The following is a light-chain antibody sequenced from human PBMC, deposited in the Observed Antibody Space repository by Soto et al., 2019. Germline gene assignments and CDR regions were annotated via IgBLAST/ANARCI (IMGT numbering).Light chain of an antibody. CDR1: SSDVGGYDH. V-gene: IGLV2-14*03. J-gene: IGLJ1*01. CDR2: EVS. CDR3: SSYTRSNPCV. Sequence: QSALTQPASVSGSPGQSITISCTGTSSDVGGYDHVSWYQQHPGKAHKLMIYEVSDRPSGVSHRFSGSKSGNTASLTISGLQAEDEADFYCSSYTRSNPCVFGAGTKLTVL.